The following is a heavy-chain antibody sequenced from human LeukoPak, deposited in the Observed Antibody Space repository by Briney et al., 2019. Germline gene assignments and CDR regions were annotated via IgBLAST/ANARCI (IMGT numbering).Heavy chain of an antibody. Sequence: ASVTVSCKASGYTFTGYYMHWVRQAPGQGLEWMGWINPNSGDTNYAQKFQGRVTMTRDTSISTAYMELSRLRSDDTAVYYCARVGYSGYDLDYWGQGTLVTVSS. CDR2: INPNSGDT. D-gene: IGHD5-12*01. CDR3: ARVGYSGYDLDY. V-gene: IGHV1-2*02. CDR1: GYTFTGYY. J-gene: IGHJ4*02.